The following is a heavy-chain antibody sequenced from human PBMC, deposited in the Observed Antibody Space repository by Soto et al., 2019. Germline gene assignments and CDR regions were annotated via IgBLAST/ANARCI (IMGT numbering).Heavy chain of an antibody. D-gene: IGHD5-12*01. CDR1: GGSFSGYY. CDR2: INHSGST. J-gene: IGHJ4*02. Sequence: SETLSLTCAVYGGSFSGYYWSWIRQPPGKGLEWIGEINHSGSTNYNPSLKSRVTISVDTSKNQFSLKLSSVTAADTAVYYCARGPPRDGYIFDYWGQETLVTVSS. V-gene: IGHV4-34*01. CDR3: ARGPPRDGYIFDY.